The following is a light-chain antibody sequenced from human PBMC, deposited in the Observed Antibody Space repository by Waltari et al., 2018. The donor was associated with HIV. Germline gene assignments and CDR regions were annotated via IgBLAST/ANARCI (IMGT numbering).Light chain of an antibody. CDR2: WAS. J-gene: IGKJ4*01. CDR3: QQYYSSPLVT. V-gene: IGKV4-1*01. Sequence: EIVMTQSPASMTLSLGAEATIHSRSSPSLLNNSNHKNYLAWYQQKSGQPPKLLLYWASTRESGVPARFSGSGSGTNFTLTINSLQAEDVALYHCQQYYSSPLVTFGGGTKV. CDR1: PSLLNNSNHKNY.